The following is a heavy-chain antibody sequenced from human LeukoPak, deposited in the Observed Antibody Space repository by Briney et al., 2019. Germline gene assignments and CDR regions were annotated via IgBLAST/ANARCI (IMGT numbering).Heavy chain of an antibody. Sequence: SETLSLTCTVSGGSISSSSYYWGRIPQPPGKGLEWIGSIYYSGSTYYNPSLNRRTTLSVDTSKSLFFLMLSPGADATTSVYFCAREQPWTTCALDIWGEGTMVTVSS. CDR1: GGSISSSSYY. CDR2: IYYSGST. CDR3: AREQPWTTCALDI. J-gene: IGHJ3*02. V-gene: IGHV4-39*02. D-gene: IGHD4-17*01.